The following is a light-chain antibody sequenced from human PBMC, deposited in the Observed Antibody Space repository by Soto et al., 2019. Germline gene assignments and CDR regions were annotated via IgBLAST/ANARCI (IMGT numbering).Light chain of an antibody. CDR1: SSDVGNYNY. CDR3: TSYTSYSTYV. J-gene: IGLJ1*01. CDR2: EVS. Sequence: QSALTQPASVSGSPGQSITISCTGTSSDVGNYNYVSWYQQHPGKAPKLMIYEVSNRPSGVSYRFSGSKSGNTASLTISGLQAEDEGDYYCTSYTSYSTYVFGTGTKLTVL. V-gene: IGLV2-14*01.